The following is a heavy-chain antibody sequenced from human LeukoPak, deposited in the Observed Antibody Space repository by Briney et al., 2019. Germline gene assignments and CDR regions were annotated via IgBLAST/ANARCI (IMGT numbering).Heavy chain of an antibody. Sequence: SETLSLTCTVSGGSISSYYWSWIRQPPGKGLEWIGYIYYSGSTNYNPSLKSRVTISVDTSKNQFSLKLSSVTAADTAVYYCATAVPFQLVHWGQGTLVTVST. CDR1: GGSISSYY. V-gene: IGHV4-59*08. CDR2: IYYSGST. D-gene: IGHD6-13*01. J-gene: IGHJ4*02. CDR3: ATAVPFQLVH.